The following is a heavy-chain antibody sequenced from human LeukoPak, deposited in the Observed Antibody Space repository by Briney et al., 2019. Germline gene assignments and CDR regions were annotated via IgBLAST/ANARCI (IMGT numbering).Heavy chain of an antibody. CDR3: ARSHDILTGYHGLDP. Sequence: SGTLSLTCAVSGGSISSSNWWSWVRQPPGKGLEWIGEIYHSGSTNYNPSLKSRVTISVDKSKNQFSLKLSSVTAADTAVYYCARSHDILTGYHGLDPWGQGTLVTVSS. V-gene: IGHV4-4*02. CDR1: GGSISSSNW. D-gene: IGHD3-9*01. J-gene: IGHJ5*02. CDR2: IYHSGST.